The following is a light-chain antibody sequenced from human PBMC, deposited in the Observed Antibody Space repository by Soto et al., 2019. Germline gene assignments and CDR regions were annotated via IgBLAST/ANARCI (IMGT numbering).Light chain of an antibody. CDR1: QTVRNNY. J-gene: IGKJ1*01. Sequence: ELVLTQSPATLSLSPGETATLSCRASQTVRNNYLAWYQQKPGQAPRLLIYGASIRATGIPDRFSGSGSGSDFTHTISELEPEDVAVYYCQQYGSSPWTFGQGTQVQIK. V-gene: IGKV3-20*01. CDR3: QQYGSSPWT. CDR2: GAS.